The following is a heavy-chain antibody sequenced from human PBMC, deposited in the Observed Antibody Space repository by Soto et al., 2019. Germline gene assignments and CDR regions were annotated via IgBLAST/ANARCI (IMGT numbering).Heavy chain of an antibody. CDR2: ISYDGTET. V-gene: IGHV3-74*03. Sequence: VGSLRLSCAASGFTFSGYWMHWVRQAPGKGLVWVSHISYDGTETTYADSVKGRFTISRDNPKSTLYLQMNSVRAEDTGVYYCARRSEAYYYYYGMDVWGQGTTVTVSS. CDR3: ARRSEAYYYYYGMDV. J-gene: IGHJ6*02. CDR1: GFTFSGYW.